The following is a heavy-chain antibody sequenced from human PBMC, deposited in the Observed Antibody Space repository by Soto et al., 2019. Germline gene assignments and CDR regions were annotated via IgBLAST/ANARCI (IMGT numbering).Heavy chain of an antibody. V-gene: IGHV4-38-2*02. CDR3: ARDRIAARLVDY. CDR2: IYHSGST. CDR1: GGSISSHY. J-gene: IGHJ4*02. D-gene: IGHD6-6*01. Sequence: PWETLSLTCTVSGGSISSHYWSWVRQPPGKGLEWIGSIYHSGSTYYNPSLKSRVTISVDTSKNQFSLKLSSVTAADTAVYYCARDRIAARLVDYWGQGTLVTVSS.